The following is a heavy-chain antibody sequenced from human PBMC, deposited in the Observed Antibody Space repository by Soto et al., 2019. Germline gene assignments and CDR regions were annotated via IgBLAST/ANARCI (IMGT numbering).Heavy chain of an antibody. CDR1: GGSFSGYY. V-gene: IGHV4-34*01. J-gene: IGHJ6*02. Sequence: QVQLQQWGAGLLKPSETLSLTCAVYGGSFSGYYWSWIRQPPGKGLEWIGEINHSGSTNYNPSFKSRVTISVDTSKNQFSLKLSSVTAADTAVYYCARYYDFWSGPYYYYYGMDVWGQGTTVTVSS. CDR3: ARYYDFWSGPYYYYYGMDV. D-gene: IGHD3-3*01. CDR2: INHSGST.